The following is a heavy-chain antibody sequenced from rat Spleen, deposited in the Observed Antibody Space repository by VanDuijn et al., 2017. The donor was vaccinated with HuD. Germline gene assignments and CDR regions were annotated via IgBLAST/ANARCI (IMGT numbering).Heavy chain of an antibody. CDR2: ISTSGSRT. D-gene: IGHD4-3*01. V-gene: IGHV5-29*01. J-gene: IGHJ3*01. Sequence: EVQLVESGGGLVQPGRSLKLSCAASGFTFNNYGMAWVRQAPTKGLEWVATISTSGSRTYYPDSVKGRFTISRDNAKSSLYLQMNSLKSEDTATYYCTRQDTSGYSNWFTYWGQGTLVTVSS. CDR1: GFTFNNYG. CDR3: TRQDTSGYSNWFTY.